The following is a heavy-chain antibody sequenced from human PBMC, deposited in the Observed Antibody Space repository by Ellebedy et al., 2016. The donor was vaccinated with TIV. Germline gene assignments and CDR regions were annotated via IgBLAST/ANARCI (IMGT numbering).Heavy chain of an antibody. Sequence: ASVKVSXKASRYTFTGYYMHWVRQAPGQGLEWMGWISAYNGNTNYAQKLQGRVTMTTDTSTSTAYMELRSLRSDDTAVYYCARGGMSWFGELFQFDYWGQGTLVTVSS. CDR2: ISAYNGNT. CDR3: ARGGMSWFGELFQFDY. CDR1: RYTFTGYY. V-gene: IGHV1-18*04. J-gene: IGHJ4*02. D-gene: IGHD3-10*01.